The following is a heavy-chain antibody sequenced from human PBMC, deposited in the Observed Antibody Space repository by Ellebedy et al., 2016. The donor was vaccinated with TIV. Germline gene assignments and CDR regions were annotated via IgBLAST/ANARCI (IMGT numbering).Heavy chain of an antibody. J-gene: IGHJ4*02. CDR1: GFSFRSYW. CDR3: AREVGGGGAY. V-gene: IGHV3-7*01. CDR2: INQDGSVK. Sequence: GGSLRLSXAASGFSFRSYWMNWVRQAPGKGLEWVANINQDGSVKYYVDSVKGRFTISRDNAKNSLYLQMNSLRPEDTAVYYCAREVGGGGAYWGQGTLVTVSS. D-gene: IGHD2-21*01.